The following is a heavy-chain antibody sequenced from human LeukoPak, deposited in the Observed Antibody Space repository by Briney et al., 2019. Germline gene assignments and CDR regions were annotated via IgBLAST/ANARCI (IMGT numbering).Heavy chain of an antibody. V-gene: IGHV3-53*01. CDR1: GFTVSSNY. D-gene: IGHD6-19*01. CDR3: ARDSAVAGTFSY. CDR2: IYSGGST. Sequence: GGSLRLSCAASGFTVSSNYMSWVRQAPGKGLEWVSVIYSGGSTYYADSVKGRFTISRDNSKNTLYLQVNSLRAEDTAVYYCARDSAVAGTFSYWGQGTLVTVSS. J-gene: IGHJ4*02.